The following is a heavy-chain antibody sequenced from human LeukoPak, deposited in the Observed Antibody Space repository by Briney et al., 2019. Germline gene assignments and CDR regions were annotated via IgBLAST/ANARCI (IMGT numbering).Heavy chain of an antibody. CDR3: ARSLGDFWSIPFDY. D-gene: IGHD3-3*01. CDR1: GFTFDDYA. CDR2: ISSSSSYI. J-gene: IGHJ4*02. V-gene: IGHV3-21*01. Sequence: GRSLRLSCAASGFTFDDYAMHWVRQAPGKGLEWVSSISSSSSYIYYADSVKGRFTISRDNAKNSLYLQMNSLRAEDTAVYYCARSLGDFWSIPFDYWGQGTLVTVSS.